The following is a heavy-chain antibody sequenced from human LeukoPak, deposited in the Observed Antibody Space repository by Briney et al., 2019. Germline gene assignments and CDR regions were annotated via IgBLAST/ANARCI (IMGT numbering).Heavy chain of an antibody. CDR2: IYHSGST. Sequence: PSETLALTCGVSGYSISRGYYWGWIRQPPGKGLEWVGSIYHSGSTYYNPSRKSRVTISLDTSKNNFSLKLTSVTAADKAVYYCARHDGDCSNTSCLNWFDPWGQGTLVTVSS. CDR3: ARHDGDCSNTSCLNWFDP. J-gene: IGHJ5*02. V-gene: IGHV4-38-2*01. D-gene: IGHD2-2*01. CDR1: GYSISRGYY.